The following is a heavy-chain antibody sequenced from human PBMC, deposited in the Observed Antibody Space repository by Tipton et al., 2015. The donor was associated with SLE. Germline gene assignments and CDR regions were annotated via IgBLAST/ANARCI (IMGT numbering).Heavy chain of an antibody. CDR2: TYYRTKWYF. CDR3: ARGGYGVAVSVFDY. Sequence: VKPSQTLSLTCAISGDSVSTNSVSWNWIRLSPSRGLEWLGRTYYRTKWYFDYAVSVKSRITVSADTSRNQFSLQLNSVTPEDTAVYYCARGGYGVAVSVFDYWGQGTPVTVSS. CDR1: GDSVSTNSVS. D-gene: IGHD6-19*01. J-gene: IGHJ4*02. V-gene: IGHV6-1*01.